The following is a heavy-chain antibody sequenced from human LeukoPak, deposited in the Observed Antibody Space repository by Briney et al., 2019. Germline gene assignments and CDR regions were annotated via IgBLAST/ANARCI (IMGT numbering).Heavy chain of an antibody. CDR1: GFTFSSYS. D-gene: IGHD1-14*01. V-gene: IGHV3-21*01. CDR2: ISSSSSYI. J-gene: IGHJ4*02. Sequence: GGSLRLSCAASGFTFSSYSMNWVRQAPGRGLEWVSSISSSSSYIYYADSVKGRFTISRDNAKKSLYLQMNGLRAEDTAVYYCARDSSEARLTGWGQGTLVTVSS. CDR3: ARDSSEARLTG.